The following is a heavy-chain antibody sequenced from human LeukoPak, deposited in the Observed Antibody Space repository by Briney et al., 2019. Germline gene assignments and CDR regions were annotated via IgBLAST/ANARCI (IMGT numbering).Heavy chain of an antibody. J-gene: IGHJ4*02. V-gene: IGHV3-23*01. Sequence: GGSLRLSCAASEFTFSSYAMSWVRQAPGKGLEWVSAISGSGGSTYYADSVKGRFTISRDNSKNTLYLQMNSLRAEDTAVYYCAKDSHSNYEVSWGQGTLVTVSS. CDR3: AKDSHSNYEVS. CDR1: EFTFSSYA. D-gene: IGHD4-11*01. CDR2: ISGSGGST.